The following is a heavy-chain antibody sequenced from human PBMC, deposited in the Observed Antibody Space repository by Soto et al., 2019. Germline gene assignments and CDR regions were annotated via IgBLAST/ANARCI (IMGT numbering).Heavy chain of an antibody. CDR2: INPSGGST. J-gene: IGHJ5*02. Sequence: VASVKVSCKASGYTFTSYYMHWVRQAPGQGLEWMGIINPSGGSTSYAQKFQGRVTMTRDTSTSTVYMELSSLRSEDTAVYYCARGAYSSSGLWLSSNTDWFDPWGQGTLVTVSS. CDR1: GYTFTSYY. D-gene: IGHD6-6*01. CDR3: ARGAYSSSGLWLSSNTDWFDP. V-gene: IGHV1-46*01.